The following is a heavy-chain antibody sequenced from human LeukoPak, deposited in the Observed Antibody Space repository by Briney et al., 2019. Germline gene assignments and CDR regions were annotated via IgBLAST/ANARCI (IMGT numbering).Heavy chain of an antibody. J-gene: IGHJ4*02. D-gene: IGHD1-1*01. CDR2: IYYSGST. V-gene: IGHV4-59*12. Sequence: PSETLSLTCTVSGGSISSYYWSWIRQPPGKGLEWIGYIYYSGSTNYNPSLKSRVTISVDTSKNHFSLKMSSVTAADTAVYYCARDSRGNADYWGQGTLVTVSS. CDR1: GGSISSYY. CDR3: ARDSRGNADY.